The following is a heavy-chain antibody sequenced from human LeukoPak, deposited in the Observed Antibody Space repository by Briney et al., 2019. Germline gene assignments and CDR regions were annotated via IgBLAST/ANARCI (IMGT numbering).Heavy chain of an antibody. D-gene: IGHD6-13*01. CDR3: ASHPGAEYSSSWYFDY. V-gene: IGHV4-59*01. Sequence: PSETLSLTCTVSGVSISSYYWSWIRQPPGKGLEWIGYIYYSGSTNYNPSLKSRVTISVGTSKNQFSLKLSSVTAADTAVYYCASHPGAEYSSSWYFDYWGQGTLVTVSS. CDR2: IYYSGST. CDR1: GVSISSYY. J-gene: IGHJ4*02.